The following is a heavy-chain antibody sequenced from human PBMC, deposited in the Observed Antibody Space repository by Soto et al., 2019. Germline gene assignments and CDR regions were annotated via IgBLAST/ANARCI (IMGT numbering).Heavy chain of an antibody. D-gene: IGHD1-20*01. CDR3: AKDGDNYDYYYGIDV. CDR2: ISGSGGST. CDR1: GFTFGSYA. V-gene: IGHV3-23*01. Sequence: EVQLLESGGGLVQPGGSLRLSCAASGFTFGSYAMSWVRQAPGKGLEWVSTISGSGGSTYYADSVKGRFTISRDNSKNKLYLQMNSLRAEDTAVYYCAKDGDNYDYYYGIDVWGQGTTVTVSS. J-gene: IGHJ6*02.